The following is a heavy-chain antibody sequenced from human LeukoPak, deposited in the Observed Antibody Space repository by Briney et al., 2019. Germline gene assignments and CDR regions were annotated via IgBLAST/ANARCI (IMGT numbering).Heavy chain of an antibody. D-gene: IGHD3-10*01. CDR2: IYYSGST. CDR1: GGSISSSSYY. J-gene: IGHJ4*02. Sequence: KSSETLSLTCTVSGGSISSSSYYWGWIRQPPGKGLEWIGSIYYSGSTYYNPSLKSRVTISVDTSKDQFSLKLSSVTAADTAVYYCARRLLWFGEFDYWGQGTLVTVSS. CDR3: ARRLLWFGEFDY. V-gene: IGHV4-39*07.